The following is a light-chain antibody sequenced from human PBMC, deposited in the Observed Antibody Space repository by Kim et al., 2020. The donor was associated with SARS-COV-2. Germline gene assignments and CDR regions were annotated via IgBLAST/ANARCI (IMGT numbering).Light chain of an antibody. Sequence: GQRGTISCSGSTSNIGSHTVNWYQQLPGTGPKYVLSSNYPRPSGVPDRFSGSKSGTSASPAITGLQSDDEADYYCAAWDDSLNGPVFGGGTQLTVL. V-gene: IGLV1-44*01. J-gene: IGLJ2*01. CDR3: AAWDDSLNGPV. CDR1: TSNIGSHT. CDR2: SNY.